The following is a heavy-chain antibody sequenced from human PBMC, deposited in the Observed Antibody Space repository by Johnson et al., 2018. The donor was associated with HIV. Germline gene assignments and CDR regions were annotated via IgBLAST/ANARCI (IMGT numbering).Heavy chain of an antibody. D-gene: IGHD5-18*01. J-gene: IGHJ3*02. CDR2: ISWDGGST. CDR1: GFTFDDYT. V-gene: IGHV3-43*01. CDR3: AIALDSTVVTGPFDI. Sequence: VQLVESGGVVVQPGGSLRLSCAASGFTFDDYTMHWVRQAPGKGLEWVSLISWDGGSTYYADSVKGRFTFSRDNAKNKVYLQMNSLRDEDTAVYHCAIALDSTVVTGPFDIRGQGTMVTVSS.